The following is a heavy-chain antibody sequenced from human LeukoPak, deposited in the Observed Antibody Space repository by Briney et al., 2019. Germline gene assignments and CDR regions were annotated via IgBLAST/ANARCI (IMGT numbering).Heavy chain of an antibody. CDR3: ARVPRITGTGPPRRFDY. CDR2: MNPNSGST. J-gene: IGHJ4*02. CDR1: GYTFTSYD. Sequence: ASVKVSCKASGYTFTSYDINWVRQATGQGLEWMGWMNPNSGSTGYAQKFQGRVTMTRNTSISTAYMELSSLRSEDTAVYYCARVPRITGTGPPRRFDYWGQGTLVTVSS. D-gene: IGHD1-20*01. V-gene: IGHV1-8*01.